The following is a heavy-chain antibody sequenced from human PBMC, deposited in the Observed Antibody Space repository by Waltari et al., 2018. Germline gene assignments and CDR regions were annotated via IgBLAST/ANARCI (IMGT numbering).Heavy chain of an antibody. D-gene: IGHD2-2*01. CDR3: AKSRGFDY. Sequence: EVQLVESGGGLVQPGGSLRLSCAASGFTFSRYWMSWVRQTPGKGLGWVANIKQDGSEKYYVDSVKGRFTISRDNAKNSLYLQMNSLRAEDTAVYYCAKSRGFDYWGQGTLVTVSS. V-gene: IGHV3-7*01. J-gene: IGHJ4*02. CDR2: IKQDGSEK. CDR1: GFTFSRYW.